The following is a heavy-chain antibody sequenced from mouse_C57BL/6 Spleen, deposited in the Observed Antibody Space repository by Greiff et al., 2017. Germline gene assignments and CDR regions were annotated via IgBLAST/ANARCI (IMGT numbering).Heavy chain of an antibody. CDR1: GYTFTSYW. J-gene: IGHJ2*01. Sequence: QVQLKQPGAELVKPGASVKMSCKASGYTFTSYWITWVKQRPGQGLEWIGDIYPGSGSTNYNEKFKSKATLTVDTSSSTAYMQLSSLTSEDSAVXDCSRAGYYGYDGHYFDYWGQGTTLTVSS. CDR3: SRAGYYGYDGHYFDY. CDR2: IYPGSGST. V-gene: IGHV1-55*01. D-gene: IGHD2-2*01.